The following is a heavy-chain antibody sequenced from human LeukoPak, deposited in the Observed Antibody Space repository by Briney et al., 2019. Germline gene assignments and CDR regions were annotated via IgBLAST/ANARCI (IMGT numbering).Heavy chain of an antibody. CDR3: ARESPYCSSTSCFEFDY. V-gene: IGHV1-2*02. Sequence: ASVKVSCKASGYTFTGYYMHWVRQAPGQGLEWMGWINPNSGGTNYAQKFQGRVTMTRDTSISTAYMELSRLRSDDTAGYYCARESPYCSSTSCFEFDYWGQGTLVTVSS. CDR1: GYTFTGYY. CDR2: INPNSGGT. J-gene: IGHJ4*02. D-gene: IGHD2-2*01.